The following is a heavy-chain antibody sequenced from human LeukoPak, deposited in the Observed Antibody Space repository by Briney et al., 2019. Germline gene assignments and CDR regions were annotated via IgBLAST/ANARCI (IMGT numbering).Heavy chain of an antibody. J-gene: IGHJ1*01. CDR3: ARDVGGATLYFQH. Sequence: GGSLRLSCAASGFTFSSYEMNWVRQAPGKGLEWVSYISSSGSTIYYTDSVKGRFTISRDNSKNTLYLQMNSLRVEDTAVYYCARDVGGATLYFQHWGQGTLVTVSS. V-gene: IGHV3-48*03. D-gene: IGHD1-26*01. CDR1: GFTFSSYE. CDR2: ISSSGSTI.